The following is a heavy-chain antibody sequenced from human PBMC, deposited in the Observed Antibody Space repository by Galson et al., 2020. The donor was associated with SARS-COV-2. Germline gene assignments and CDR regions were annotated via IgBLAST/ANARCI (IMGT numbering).Heavy chain of an antibody. CDR2: YYKGGDS. Sequence: GESLKISCEVPGFTVRGNDMTWVRQAPGQGLEWVSVYYKGGDSDYADSVKGRFTISRDDSMNTVFLQMNSLRVADTAVYYCARLNYFYLDIWGKGTTVTVSS. CDR3: ARLNYFYLDI. D-gene: IGHD3-16*01. CDR1: GFTVRGND. J-gene: IGHJ6*03. V-gene: IGHV3-53*01.